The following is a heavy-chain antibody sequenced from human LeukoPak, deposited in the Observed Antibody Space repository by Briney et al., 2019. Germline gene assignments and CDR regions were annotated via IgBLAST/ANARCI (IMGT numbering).Heavy chain of an antibody. CDR1: GYTFIGYY. Sequence: ASVKVSRKASGYTFIGYYMHWVRQAPGQGLEWMGWINPNSGGTNYAQKFQGRVTMTRDTSISTAYMELSRLRSDDTAVYYCARAPTYYYGSGSYFDYWGQGTLVTVSS. D-gene: IGHD3-10*01. J-gene: IGHJ4*02. V-gene: IGHV1-2*02. CDR2: INPNSGGT. CDR3: ARAPTYYYGSGSYFDY.